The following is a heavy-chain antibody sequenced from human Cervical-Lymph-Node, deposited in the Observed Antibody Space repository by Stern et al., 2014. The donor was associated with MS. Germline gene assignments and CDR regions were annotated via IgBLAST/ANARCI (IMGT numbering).Heavy chain of an antibody. Sequence: QVELVQFGAEVKKPGAAVKVDGKAFGYTFTSCGISEGRQARGQGVEWVGWNSAYNGTTNYAQKLQGRVTMTTDTSTSTAYMELRSLRSDDTAVYYCARGLLGSENAFDIWGQGTMVTVSS. V-gene: IGHV1-18*01. D-gene: IGHD2-15*01. CDR1: GYTFTSCG. CDR2: NSAYNGTT. CDR3: ARGLLGSENAFDI. J-gene: IGHJ3*02.